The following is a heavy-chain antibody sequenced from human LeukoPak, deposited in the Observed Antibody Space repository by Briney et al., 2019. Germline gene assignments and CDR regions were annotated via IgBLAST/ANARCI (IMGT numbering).Heavy chain of an antibody. CDR3: ARGYGGNSFYFDY. V-gene: IGHV1-46*01. CDR2: INPSGGST. CDR1: GYTFTSYY. D-gene: IGHD4-23*01. J-gene: IGHJ4*02. Sequence: GASVKVSCKASGYTFTSYYMHWVRRAPGQGLEWMGIINPSGGSTNNAQKFQGRVTMTRDTSTSTVYMEPSSLRSEDTAVYYCARGYGGNSFYFDYWGQGTLVTVSS.